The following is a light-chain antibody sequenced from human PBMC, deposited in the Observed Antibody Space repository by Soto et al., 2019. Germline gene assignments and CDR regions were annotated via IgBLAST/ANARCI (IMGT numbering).Light chain of an antibody. CDR2: EVS. J-gene: IGLJ1*01. V-gene: IGLV2-8*01. Sequence: QSVLTQPPSASGSPGQSVSISCTGTSSDVGGYNYVSWYQLRPGKAPKLIIYEVSKRPSGVPDRFSGSKSGNTASLTVSGLQADDEADYYCNSYGGSKNYVFGTGTKVTVL. CDR3: NSYGGSKNYV. CDR1: SSDVGGYNY.